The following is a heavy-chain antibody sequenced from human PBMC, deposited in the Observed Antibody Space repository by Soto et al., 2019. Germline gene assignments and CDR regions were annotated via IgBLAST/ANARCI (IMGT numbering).Heavy chain of an antibody. J-gene: IGHJ4*02. V-gene: IGHV4-59*08. CDR2: IYYSGST. D-gene: IGHD2-21*02. CDR1: GGSISSYY. CDR3: ARIHCGGDCYLFDY. Sequence: SETLSLTCTVSGGSISSYYWSWIRQPPGKGLEWIGYIYYSGSTNYNPSLKSRVTISVDTSKNQFSLKLSSVTAADTAVYYCARIHCGGDCYLFDYWGQGTLVTVPQ.